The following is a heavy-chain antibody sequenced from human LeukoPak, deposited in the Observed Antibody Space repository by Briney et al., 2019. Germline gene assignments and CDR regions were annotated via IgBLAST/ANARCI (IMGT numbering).Heavy chain of an antibody. Sequence: LETLSLTCTVSGGSISSYYWSWIRQPPGKGLEWIGYIYYSGSTNYNPSLKSRVTISVDTSKNQFSLKLSSVTAADTAVYYCARGGVCSGGSCYFFDYWGQGTLVTVSS. CDR2: IYYSGST. J-gene: IGHJ4*02. CDR1: GGSISSYY. V-gene: IGHV4-59*01. CDR3: ARGGVCSGGSCYFFDY. D-gene: IGHD2-15*01.